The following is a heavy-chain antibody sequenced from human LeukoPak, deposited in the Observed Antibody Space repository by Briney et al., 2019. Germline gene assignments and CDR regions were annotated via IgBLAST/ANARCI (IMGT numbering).Heavy chain of an antibody. J-gene: IGHJ5*02. CDR2: ISGSGGST. D-gene: IGHD2-21*01. CDR3: AKAAAYCGGDCKPPYNWFDP. Sequence: TGGSLRLSCAASGFTFSSYAMSWVRQAPGKGLEWVSAISGSGGSTYYADSVKGRFTISRDNSKNTLYLQMNSLRAEDTAVYYCAKAAAYCGGDCKPPYNWFDPWGQGTLVTASS. V-gene: IGHV3-23*01. CDR1: GFTFSSYA.